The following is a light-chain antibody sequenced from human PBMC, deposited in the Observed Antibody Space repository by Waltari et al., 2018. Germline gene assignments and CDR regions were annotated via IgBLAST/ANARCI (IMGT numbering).Light chain of an antibody. V-gene: IGKV3-15*01. Sequence: EVVMTQSPATLSVSPGERVTLSCRASQSFSRFVAWYQQKPGQAPRLLIYGASTRATGIPAMFSGSGSGPEFTLTISSLQSEDFAVYYCQQYNDWPPLTFGGGTKLEIK. CDR1: QSFSRF. CDR2: GAS. J-gene: IGKJ4*01. CDR3: QQYNDWPPLT.